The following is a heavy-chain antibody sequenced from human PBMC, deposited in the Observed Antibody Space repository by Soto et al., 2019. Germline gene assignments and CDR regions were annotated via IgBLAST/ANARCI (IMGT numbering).Heavy chain of an antibody. J-gene: IGHJ2*01. CDR1: GGTFSSYA. V-gene: IGHV1-69*01. D-gene: IGHD3-9*01. Sequence: QVQLVQSGAEVKKPGSSVKVSCKASGGTFSSYAISWVRQAPGQGLEWMGGIIPIFGTANYAQKFQGRVTMTADESTSTAYRELSSLRSEDTAVYYCARGDDILTGYSKNWYVDLWCRGTLVTVSS. CDR2: IIPIFGTA. CDR3: ARGDDILTGYSKNWYVDL.